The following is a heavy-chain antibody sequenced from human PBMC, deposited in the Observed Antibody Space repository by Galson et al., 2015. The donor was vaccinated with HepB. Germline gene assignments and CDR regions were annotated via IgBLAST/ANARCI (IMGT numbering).Heavy chain of an antibody. D-gene: IGHD6-6*01. J-gene: IGHJ6*02. CDR2: IYPGGSDT. CDR3: ARRLRTAARQGYFDYGMDV. V-gene: IGHV5-51*01. CDR1: GYSFTNYW. Sequence: QSGAEVKKPGESLKISCKGSGYSFTNYWIGWVRQMPGKGLEWMGIIYPGGSDTRYSPSFQGQVTISADKSITTAYLQWSSLKASDTAMYYCARRLRTAARQGYFDYGMDVCGQGSTVAV.